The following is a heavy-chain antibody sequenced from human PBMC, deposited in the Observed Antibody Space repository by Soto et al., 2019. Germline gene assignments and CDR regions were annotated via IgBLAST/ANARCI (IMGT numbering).Heavy chain of an antibody. CDR1: GASISSYY. Sequence: QVQLQESGPGLVKPSETLSLTCTVSGASISSYYWSWIRQPPGKGLEWIGYMYYSGSAKYNPSLRSRVTLSVDMSKNQFSLNLNSVTAADTAVYYCAREYPVHSAYFDYWGQGILVTVSS. CDR2: MYYSGSA. J-gene: IGHJ4*02. D-gene: IGHD1-26*01. V-gene: IGHV4-59*01. CDR3: AREYPVHSAYFDY.